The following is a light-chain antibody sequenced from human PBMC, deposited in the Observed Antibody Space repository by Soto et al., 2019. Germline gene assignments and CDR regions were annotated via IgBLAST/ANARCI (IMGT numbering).Light chain of an antibody. J-gene: IGLJ1*01. CDR1: RSNIGAGYD. V-gene: IGLV1-40*01. Sequence: VRPRPASVYGAPVQRVTISCTRSRSNIGAGYDVHWYQQLPGTAPKLLIYRNNNRPSGVPDRFSGSKSGTSASLAITGLQAEDEADYYCQSYDSSLYVFGTGTKVTVL. CDR3: QSYDSSLYV. CDR2: RNN.